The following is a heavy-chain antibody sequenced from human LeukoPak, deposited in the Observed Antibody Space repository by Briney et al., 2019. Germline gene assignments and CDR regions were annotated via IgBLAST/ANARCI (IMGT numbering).Heavy chain of an antibody. V-gene: IGHV4-39*07. D-gene: IGHD1-1*01. Sequence: SETLSLTCTVSAVSISSSNYYWGWIRQPPGKGLEWIGSIYYSGGTYYNPALKSRVTISVDTSKKQFSLKLSSVTAADTAVYYCARVQGIENAEYFQHWGQGTLVTVSS. J-gene: IGHJ1*01. CDR2: IYYSGGT. CDR3: ARVQGIENAEYFQH. CDR1: AVSISSSNYY.